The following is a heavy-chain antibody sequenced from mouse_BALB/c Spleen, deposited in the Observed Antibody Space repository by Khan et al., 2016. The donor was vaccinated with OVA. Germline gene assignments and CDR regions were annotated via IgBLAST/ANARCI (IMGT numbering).Heavy chain of an antibody. CDR1: GFSFSSYS. CDR2: ISSGGDYT. CDR3: ASHLTGSFAY. Sequence: EVELVESGGDLVRPGGSLKLSCAASGFSFSSYSMSWVRQTPDKRLELVATISSGGDYTYYPDSVKGRFTISRDNAKNTLYLHMSSLKSEDTAIYYCASHLTGSFAYWGQGTLVTVSA. D-gene: IGHD4-1*01. J-gene: IGHJ3*01. V-gene: IGHV5-6*01.